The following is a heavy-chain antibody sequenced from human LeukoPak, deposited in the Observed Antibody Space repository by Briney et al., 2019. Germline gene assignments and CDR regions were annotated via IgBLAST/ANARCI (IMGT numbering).Heavy chain of an antibody. Sequence: SQTLSLTCTVSGDSVSSISYYWSWIRQHPGKGLEWIGCIYYSGGTYYNPSLKSRITISVDTSKNQFSLKLSSVTAADTAVYYCARQIYGDYPWWWYFDLWGRGTLVSVSS. CDR2: IYYSGGT. CDR1: GDSVSSISYY. D-gene: IGHD4-17*01. J-gene: IGHJ2*01. CDR3: ARQIYGDYPWWWYFDL. V-gene: IGHV4-31*03.